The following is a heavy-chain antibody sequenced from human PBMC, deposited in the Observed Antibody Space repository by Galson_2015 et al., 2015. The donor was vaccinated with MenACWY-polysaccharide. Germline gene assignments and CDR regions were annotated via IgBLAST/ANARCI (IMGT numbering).Heavy chain of an antibody. Sequence: PALVKPTQTLTLTCTFSGFSLTTNGVGVGWLRQSPGKALECLAIIYWDDDKRYSPSLRNRLTINKDTSGKEVVLTMTDMDPVDTGTYYCANRLGGSGDWDVGCFDSWGQGTLVTVSS. CDR3: ANRLGGSGDWDVGCFDS. CDR2: IYWDDDK. D-gene: IGHD2-21*02. V-gene: IGHV2-5*02. CDR1: GFSLTTNGVG. J-gene: IGHJ5*01.